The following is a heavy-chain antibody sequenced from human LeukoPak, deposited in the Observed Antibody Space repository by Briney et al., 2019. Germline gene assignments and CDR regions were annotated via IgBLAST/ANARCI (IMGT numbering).Heavy chain of an antibody. CDR3: ATRPDGNDVPYFDY. D-gene: IGHD5-12*01. Sequence: GGSPRLSCAASGLTVGFKCMSWVRQAPGKGLEWVSIIYSGGSSYYADSVKGRFTVSRDTSKNTLYLQMNSLRAEDTAVYYCATRPDGNDVPYFDYWGQGTLVTVS. CDR2: IYSGGSS. V-gene: IGHV3-66*01. J-gene: IGHJ4*02. CDR1: GLTVGFKC.